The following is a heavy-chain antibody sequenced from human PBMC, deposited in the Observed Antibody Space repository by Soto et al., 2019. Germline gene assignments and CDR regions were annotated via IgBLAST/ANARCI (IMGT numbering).Heavy chain of an antibody. Sequence: PSETLSLTCAVSSGSISSSNWWSWVRQPPGKGLEWIGEIYHSGSTNYNPSLKSRVTISVDKSKNQFSLKLSSVTAADTAVYYCARDRGEGYCSGGSCYSDSGGAFDIWGQGTMVTLSS. D-gene: IGHD2-15*01. CDR2: IYHSGST. V-gene: IGHV4-4*02. J-gene: IGHJ3*02. CDR1: SGSISSSNW. CDR3: ARDRGEGYCSGGSCYSDSGGAFDI.